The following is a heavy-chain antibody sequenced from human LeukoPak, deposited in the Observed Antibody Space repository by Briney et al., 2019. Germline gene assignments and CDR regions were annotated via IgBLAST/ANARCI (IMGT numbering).Heavy chain of an antibody. CDR3: ARIGLYYFDY. Sequence: NASETLSLTCTVSAGSISSSSYYWGWIRQPPGKGLEWIGSIYYSGSTYYNPSLKSRVTISVDTSKNQFSLKLSSVTAADTAVYYCARIGLYYFDYGGQGTLVTVSS. V-gene: IGHV4-39*01. J-gene: IGHJ4*02. CDR2: IYYSGST. D-gene: IGHD2-15*01. CDR1: AGSISSSSYY.